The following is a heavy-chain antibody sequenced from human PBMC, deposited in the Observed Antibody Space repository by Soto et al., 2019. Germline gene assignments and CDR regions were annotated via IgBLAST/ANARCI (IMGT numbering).Heavy chain of an antibody. D-gene: IGHD3-10*01. CDR2: ISGSGGDT. Sequence: GGSLRLSCVASGFTFSKSAMSWVRQAPGKGLEWVSSISGSGGDTYYADSVKGRFTISRDNSKDTLYLQMNSLRAEDTAVYYCPLWFGELWGPNYYYYYMDVWGQGTTVTVSS. V-gene: IGHV3-23*01. CDR3: PLWFGELWGPNYYYYYMDV. CDR1: GFTFSKSA. J-gene: IGHJ6*02.